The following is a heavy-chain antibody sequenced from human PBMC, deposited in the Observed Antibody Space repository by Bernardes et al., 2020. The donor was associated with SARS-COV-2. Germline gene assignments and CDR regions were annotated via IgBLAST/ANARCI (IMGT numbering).Heavy chain of an antibody. CDR2: ISGGGSYT. V-gene: IGHV3-21*06. J-gene: IGHJ4*02. Sequence: GSMRIAFVAAVFNFATYKMSWVRPAPGEGLEWLSPISGGGSYTYYTDSVTARFTISRDNAKNSLYLQMNSLRDEDTAVYYCARGSLFYHNDEGPFHDWGQGTLVTVSS. CDR3: ARGSLFYHNDEGPFHD. CDR1: VFNFATYK. D-gene: IGHD2-2*01.